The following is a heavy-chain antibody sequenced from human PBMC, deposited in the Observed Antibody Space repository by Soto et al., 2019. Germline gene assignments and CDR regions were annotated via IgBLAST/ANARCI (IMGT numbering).Heavy chain of an antibody. Sequence: GGSLRLSCAASGFTFSSYAMHWVRQAPGKGLEWVAVISYDGSNKYYADSVKGRFTISRDNSKNTLYLQMNSLRAEDTAVYYCARLRRGYNSESDYWGQGTLVTVSS. CDR3: ARLRRGYNSESDY. CDR1: GFTFSSYA. J-gene: IGHJ4*02. CDR2: ISYDGSNK. D-gene: IGHD5-12*01. V-gene: IGHV3-30-3*01.